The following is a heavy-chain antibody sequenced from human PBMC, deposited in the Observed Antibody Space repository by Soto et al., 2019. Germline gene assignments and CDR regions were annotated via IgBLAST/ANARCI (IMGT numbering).Heavy chain of an antibody. Sequence: GGSLRLSCAASGVSFSDYYMSWIRQAPGKGLEWVSYISFSADSIYYADSVKGRFTISRDNAKNSLYLQMNSLRAEDTAVYYCARDIEPPGLFFDYWGQGSLVTVSS. V-gene: IGHV3-11*01. CDR3: ARDIEPPGLFFDY. CDR1: GVSFSDYY. CDR2: ISFSADSI. D-gene: IGHD6-13*01. J-gene: IGHJ4*02.